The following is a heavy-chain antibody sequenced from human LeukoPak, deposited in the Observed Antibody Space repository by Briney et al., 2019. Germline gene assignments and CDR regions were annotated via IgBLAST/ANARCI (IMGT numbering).Heavy chain of an antibody. Sequence: QPGGSLRLSCAASGFTFSSYAMTWVRQAPGKGLEWVSVIGSNSGSTFYVDSEKGRFTISRDNSKNRLYLQMNSLRAEDSALYYCARAVAGGTAADYWGQGTLVTVSS. J-gene: IGHJ4*02. V-gene: IGHV3-23*01. CDR2: IGSNSGST. CDR1: GFTFSSYA. CDR3: ARAVAGGTAADY. D-gene: IGHD6-19*01.